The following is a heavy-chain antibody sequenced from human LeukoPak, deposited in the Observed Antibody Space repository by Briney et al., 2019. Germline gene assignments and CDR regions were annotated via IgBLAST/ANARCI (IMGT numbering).Heavy chain of an antibody. J-gene: IGHJ3*02. CDR3: ARAPAYDYVWGSYRFEVNFDI. CDR2: IYYSGST. CDR1: GGSISSYY. D-gene: IGHD3-16*02. V-gene: IGHV4-59*01. Sequence: SETLPLTCTVSGGSISSYYWSWIRQPPGKGLEWIGYIYYSGSTNYNPSLKSRVTISVDTSKNQFSLKLSSVTAADTAVYYCARAPAYDYVWGSYRFEVNFDIWGQGTMVTVSS.